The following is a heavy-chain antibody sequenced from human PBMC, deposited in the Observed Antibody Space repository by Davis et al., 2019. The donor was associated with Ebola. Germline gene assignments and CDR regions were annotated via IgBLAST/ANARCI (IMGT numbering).Heavy chain of an antibody. V-gene: IGHV4-4*02. J-gene: IGHJ4*02. CDR3: ARGSGARGARTLGRLDY. Sequence: MPGGSLRLSCAVSGGSISSSNWWSWVRQPPGKGLEWIGEIYHSGSTNYNPSLKSRVTISVDKSKNQFSLKLSSVTAADTAVYYCARGSGARGARTLGRLDYWGQGTLVTVSS. CDR2: IYHSGST. CDR1: GGSISSSNW. D-gene: IGHD1-26*01.